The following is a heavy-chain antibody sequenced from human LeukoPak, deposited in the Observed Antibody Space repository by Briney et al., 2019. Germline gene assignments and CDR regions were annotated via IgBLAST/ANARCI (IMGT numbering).Heavy chain of an antibody. CDR3: ARRWRDGYNYPLLPFDY. CDR2: IYYSGST. V-gene: IGHV4-39*01. CDR1: GFIFSSSA. J-gene: IGHJ4*02. Sequence: GSLRLSCVGSGFIFSSSAMSWVRQAPGKGLEWIGSIYYSGSTYYNPSLKSRVTISVDTSKNQFSLKLSSVTAADTAVYYCARRWRDGYNYPLLPFDYWGQGTLVTVSS. D-gene: IGHD5-24*01.